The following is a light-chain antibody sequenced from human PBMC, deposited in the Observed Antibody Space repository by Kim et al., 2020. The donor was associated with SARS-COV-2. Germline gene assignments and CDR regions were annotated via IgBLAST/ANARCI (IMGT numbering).Light chain of an antibody. J-gene: IGKJ4*01. V-gene: IGKV3-20*01. Sequence: IVLTQSPGTLSLSPGERVTLSCRASQSVRSSYLMWYQQKPGQAPRLLIYGASSRVTGIPDRFNGSGSGTDFTLTISRLEPEDFAVYYCQQYTGSPPLFTFGGGTKVDIK. CDR3: QQYTGSPPLFT. CDR2: GAS. CDR1: QSVRSSY.